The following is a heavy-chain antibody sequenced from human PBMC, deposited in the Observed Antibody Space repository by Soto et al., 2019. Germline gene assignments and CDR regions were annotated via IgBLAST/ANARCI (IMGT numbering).Heavy chain of an antibody. Sequence: GGSLRLSCAASGFTFSSYSMNWVRQAPGKGLEWVSSISSSSSYIHYADSVKGRFTISRDNAKNSLYLQMNSLRAEDTAVYYCARAYSSSEGMDVWGQGTTVTGS. V-gene: IGHV3-21*01. CDR1: GFTFSSYS. D-gene: IGHD6-6*01. CDR3: ARAYSSSEGMDV. CDR2: ISSSSSYI. J-gene: IGHJ6*02.